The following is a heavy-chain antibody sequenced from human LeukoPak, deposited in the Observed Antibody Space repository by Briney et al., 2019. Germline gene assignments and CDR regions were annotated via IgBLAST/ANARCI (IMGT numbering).Heavy chain of an antibody. J-gene: IGHJ5*02. D-gene: IGHD6-19*01. CDR1: GFTFSSYG. V-gene: IGHV3-30*18. CDR3: AKDLTSGWYNWFDP. CDR2: ISYDGSNK. Sequence: PGGSLRLSCAASGFTFSSYGMHWVRQAPGKGLEWVAVISYDGSNKYYADSVKGRFTIFRDNSKNTLYLQMNSLRAEDTAVYYCAKDLTSGWYNWFDPWGQGTLVTVSS.